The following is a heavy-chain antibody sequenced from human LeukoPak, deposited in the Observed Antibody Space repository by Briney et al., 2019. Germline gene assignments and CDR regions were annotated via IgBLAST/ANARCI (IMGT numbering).Heavy chain of an antibody. Sequence: SETLSLTCTVSGGSISTYYWNWIRQPPGKRLEWIGYISYSGSTGHNPSLKSRVSLSVDTSRNQFSLSLTSVTAADTAVYYCAREGTRGDYWGQGTLVTVSS. D-gene: IGHD2-2*01. CDR2: ISYSGST. V-gene: IGHV4-59*01. CDR3: AREGTRGDY. CDR1: GGSISTYY. J-gene: IGHJ4*02.